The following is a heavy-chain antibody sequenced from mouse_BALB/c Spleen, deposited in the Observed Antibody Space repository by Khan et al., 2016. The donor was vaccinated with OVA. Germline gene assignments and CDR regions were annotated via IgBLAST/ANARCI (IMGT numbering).Heavy chain of an antibody. D-gene: IGHD2-10*01. V-gene: IGHV1-4*01. J-gene: IGHJ3*01. CDR3: VRDGTYQGNDGWFAF. CDR2: INPSNGYT. Sequence: QVQLKESGAELARPGASVKMSCKASGYTFTSYTIHWIKLRPGQGLEWIGFINPSNGYTNYNQKFKDKATLTADKSSTTVYMQLSSLTSEDSAVYNCVRDGTYQGNDGWFAFWGQGTLVTVSA. CDR1: GYTFTSYT.